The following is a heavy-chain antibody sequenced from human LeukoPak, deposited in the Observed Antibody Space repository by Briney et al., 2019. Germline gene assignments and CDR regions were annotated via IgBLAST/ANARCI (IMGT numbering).Heavy chain of an antibody. J-gene: IGHJ6*02. D-gene: IGHD2-2*01. CDR3: ARGRVSYCSSTSCPRLRRIVSVGMDV. CDR1: GGSISSYY. CDR2: INHSGST. V-gene: IGHV4-34*01. Sequence: SETLSLTCTVSGGSISSYYWSWIRQPAGKGLEWIGEINHSGSTNYNPSLKSRVTISVDTSKNQFSLKLSSVTAADTAVYYCARGRVSYCSSTSCPRLRRIVSVGMDVWGQGTTVTVSS.